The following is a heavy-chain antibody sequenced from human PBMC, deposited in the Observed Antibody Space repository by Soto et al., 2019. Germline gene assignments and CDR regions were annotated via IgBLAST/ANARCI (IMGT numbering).Heavy chain of an antibody. CDR2: IKSKTDGGTT. CDR3: TTGPTYYYDSSGSSFFDGIFDY. D-gene: IGHD3-22*01. CDR1: GFTFSNAW. J-gene: IGHJ4*02. V-gene: IGHV3-15*01. Sequence: VGSLRLSCAASGFTFSNAWMSWVRQAPGKGLEWVGRIKSKTDGGTTDYAAPVKGRFTISRDDSKNTLYLQMNSLKTEDTAVYYCTTGPTYYYDSSGSSFFDGIFDYWGQGTLVTVSS.